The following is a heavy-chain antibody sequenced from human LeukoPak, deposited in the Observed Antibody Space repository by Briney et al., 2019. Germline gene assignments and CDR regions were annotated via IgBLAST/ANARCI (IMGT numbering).Heavy chain of an antibody. Sequence: SETLSLTCTVSGGSISSYYWSWIRQPPGKGLEWIGYIYYSGSTNYNPSLKSRCTISVDTSKNQFSLKLSALPAWDTAFSCFARQYSRSWYYLDYWGQGTLVSVSS. V-gene: IGHV4-59*12. CDR1: GGSISSYY. D-gene: IGHD6-13*01. CDR3: ARQYSRSWYYLDY. CDR2: IYYSGST. J-gene: IGHJ4*02.